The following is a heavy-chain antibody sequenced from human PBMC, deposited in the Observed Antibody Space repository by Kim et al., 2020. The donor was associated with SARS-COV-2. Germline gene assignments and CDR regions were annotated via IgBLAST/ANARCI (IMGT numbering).Heavy chain of an antibody. J-gene: IGHJ4*02. CDR2: ISGSGYTT. CDR3: AKWASATPWFGDPDYFDY. V-gene: IGHV3-23*01. CDR1: GFTFSSYA. D-gene: IGHD3-10*01. Sequence: GGSLRLSCAASGFTFSSYAMSWFRQAPGKGLEWVSAISGSGYTTHYADSVKGRFTISRDNSRNTLSLQMDSLRAEDTAVYYCAKWASATPWFGDPDYFDYWGQGTQVTVSS.